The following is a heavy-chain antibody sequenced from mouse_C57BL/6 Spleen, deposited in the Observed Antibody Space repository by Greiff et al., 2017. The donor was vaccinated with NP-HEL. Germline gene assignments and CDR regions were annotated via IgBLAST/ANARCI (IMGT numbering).Heavy chain of an antibody. Sequence: VQLQQSGPELVKPGASVKISCKASGYAFSSSWMNWVKQRPGKGLEWIGRIYPGDGDTNYNGKFKGKATLTADKSSSTAYMQLSSLTSEDSAVDFCERGGYYYGSNYFDYWGQGTTLTVSS. CDR3: ERGGYYYGSNYFDY. V-gene: IGHV1-82*01. CDR2: IYPGDGDT. J-gene: IGHJ2*01. D-gene: IGHD1-1*01. CDR1: GYAFSSSW.